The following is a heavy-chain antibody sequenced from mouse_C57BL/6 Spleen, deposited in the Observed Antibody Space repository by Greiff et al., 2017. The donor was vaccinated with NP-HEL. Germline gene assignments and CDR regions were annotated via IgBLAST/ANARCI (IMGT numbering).Heavy chain of an antibody. D-gene: IGHD1-1*01. V-gene: IGHV1-76*01. CDR2: IYPGSGNT. J-gene: IGHJ1*03. CDR3: ARGAYYYGSSHWYFDV. CDR1: GYTFTDYY. Sequence: QVQLQQSGAELVRPGASVKLSCKASGYTFTDYYINWVKQRPGQGLEWIARIYPGSGNTYYNEKFKGKATLTAEKSSSTAYMQLSSLTSEGSAVYFCARGAYYYGSSHWYFDVWGTGTTVTVSS.